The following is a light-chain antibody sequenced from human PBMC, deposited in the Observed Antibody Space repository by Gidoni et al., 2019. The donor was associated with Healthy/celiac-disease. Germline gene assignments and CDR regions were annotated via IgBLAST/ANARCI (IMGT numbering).Light chain of an antibody. CDR1: QSVLYSSNNKNY. V-gene: IGKV4-1*01. CDR3: QQYYSTPLT. CDR2: WAS. J-gene: IGKJ4*01. Sequence: DIVMTQSPDSRAVSLGERATINCKSSQSVLYSSNNKNYLAGYQQKPGQPPKLLIYWASTRESGVPDRFSGSGSGTDFTLTISSLQAEDVAVYYCQQYYSTPLTFGGGTKVEIK.